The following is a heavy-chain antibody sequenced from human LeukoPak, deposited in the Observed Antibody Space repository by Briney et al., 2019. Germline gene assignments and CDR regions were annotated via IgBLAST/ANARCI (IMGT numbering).Heavy chain of an antibody. Sequence: SETLSLTCAVYGGSFSGYYWSWIRQPPGKGLEWIGEINHSGSTNYNPSLKSRVTISVDTSKNQFSLKLSSVTAADTAVYYCARKNYYDSSGYSPDAFDIWGQGTMVTVSS. V-gene: IGHV4-34*01. CDR1: GGSFSGYY. CDR2: INHSGST. D-gene: IGHD3-22*01. J-gene: IGHJ3*02. CDR3: ARKNYYDSSGYSPDAFDI.